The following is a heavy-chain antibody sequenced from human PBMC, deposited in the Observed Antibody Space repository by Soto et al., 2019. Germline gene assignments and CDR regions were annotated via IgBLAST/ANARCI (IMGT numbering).Heavy chain of an antibody. CDR1: GGSISSYY. D-gene: IGHD3-16*02. Sequence: SETLSLTCTVSGGSISSYYWSWIRQPPGKGLEWTGYIYYSGSTNYNPSLKSRVTISVDTSKNQFSLKLSSVTAADTAVYYCARDSSSYRLWDYYYYMDVWGKGTTVNVSS. J-gene: IGHJ6*03. CDR2: IYYSGST. V-gene: IGHV4-59*01. CDR3: ARDSSSYRLWDYYYYMDV.